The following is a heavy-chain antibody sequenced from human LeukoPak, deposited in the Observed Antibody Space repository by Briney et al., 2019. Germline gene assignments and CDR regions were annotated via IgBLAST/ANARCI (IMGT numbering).Heavy chain of an antibody. CDR3: AGRRVLDASFDY. D-gene: IGHD3-16*01. CDR1: GFTFNSYA. J-gene: IGHJ4*02. CDR2: VSGSGAYT. V-gene: IGHV3-23*01. Sequence: SGGSLRLSCAASGFTFNSYAMAWVRQAPGKGLQWVSTVSGSGAYTFYTDSLKGRFTISRDNSKNTLYLGINSLRAEDTAVYYCAGRRVLDASFDYWGQGTLVTVSS.